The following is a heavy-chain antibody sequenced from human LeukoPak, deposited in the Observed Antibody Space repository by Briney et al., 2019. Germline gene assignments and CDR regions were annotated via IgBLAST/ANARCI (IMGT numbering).Heavy chain of an antibody. CDR3: AKDIGDSTPSAFDY. V-gene: IGHV3-30*18. D-gene: IGHD2-2*01. CDR2: ISYDGSNK. Sequence: GGSLRLSCAASGFTFSSYGMHWVRQAPGKGREWVAVISYDGSNKYYADSVKGRFTNSRDNSKNTLYLQMNSLRAEDTAVYYCAKDIGDSTPSAFDYWGQGTLVTVSS. J-gene: IGHJ4*02. CDR1: GFTFSSYG.